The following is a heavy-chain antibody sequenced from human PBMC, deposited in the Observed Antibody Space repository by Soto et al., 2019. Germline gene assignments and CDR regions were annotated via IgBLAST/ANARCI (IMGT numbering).Heavy chain of an antibody. CDR2: INSDGSST. V-gene: IGHV3-74*01. J-gene: IGHJ4*02. D-gene: IGHD2-15*01. CDR3: VRTSLVVAAATREDY. Sequence: EVQLVESGGGLVQPGGSLRLSCAASGFTFSSYWMHWVRQAPGKGRVWVSRINSDGSSTSYADYVKGRFTISRDNAKNTLYLQMNSLRAEDTAVYYCVRTSLVVAAATREDYWGQGTLVTVSS. CDR1: GFTFSSYW.